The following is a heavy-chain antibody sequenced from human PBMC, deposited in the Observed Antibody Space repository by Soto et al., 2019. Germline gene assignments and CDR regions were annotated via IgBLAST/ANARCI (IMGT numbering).Heavy chain of an antibody. D-gene: IGHD2-15*01. V-gene: IGHV3-9*01. CDR1: GFTFDDYA. Sequence: EVQLVESGGGLVQPGRSLRLSCAASGFTFDDYAMHWVRQAPGKGLEWVSGISWNSGSIGYADSVKGRFTISRDNAKNSLSLQMNSLRAEDTALYYCAKGGGYCSGGSCYFDYWGQGTLVTVSS. CDR3: AKGGGYCSGGSCYFDY. J-gene: IGHJ4*02. CDR2: ISWNSGSI.